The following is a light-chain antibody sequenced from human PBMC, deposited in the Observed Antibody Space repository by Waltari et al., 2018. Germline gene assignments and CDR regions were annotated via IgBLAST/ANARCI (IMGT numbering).Light chain of an antibody. Sequence: DLVMTQSPDPLPVSLDERAATSCKSSQSVSYSPNKTNYIAVCQQKPGQTPKLFIYWASGREAAVPDSVSGSGSETDFTHTISSLQAEDVAVYYCHKYFTTPHTFGQGTKLEIK. J-gene: IGKJ2*01. CDR1: QSVSYSPNKTNY. V-gene: IGKV4-1*01. CDR3: HKYFTTPHT. CDR2: WAS.